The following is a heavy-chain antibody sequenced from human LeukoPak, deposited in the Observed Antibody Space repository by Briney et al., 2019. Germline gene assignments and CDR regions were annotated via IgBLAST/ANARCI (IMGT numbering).Heavy chain of an antibody. J-gene: IGHJ4*02. CDR2: IKQDGSEK. CDR1: GFTFSSYS. Sequence: PEGSLRLSCAASGFTFSSYSMNWVRQAPGKGLEWVANIKQDGSEKYYVDSVKGRFTISRDNAKNSLYLQMNSLRAEDTAVYYCARDTGGGYSCYDCWGQGTLVTVSS. D-gene: IGHD5-18*01. CDR3: ARDTGGGYSCYDC. V-gene: IGHV3-7*01.